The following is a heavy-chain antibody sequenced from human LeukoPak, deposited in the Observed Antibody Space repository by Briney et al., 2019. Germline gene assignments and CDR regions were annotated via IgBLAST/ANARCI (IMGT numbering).Heavy chain of an antibody. CDR2: IYSDGSST. CDR1: GFTFSSYW. V-gene: IGHV3-74*01. CDR3: ARDRSSRGLWFGELRN. J-gene: IGHJ4*02. Sequence: PGGSLRLSCAASGFTFSSYWMHWVRQAPGKGLVWVSRIYSDGSSTNYADSVKGRFTISRDNAKNTLYLQMNSLRAEDTAVYYCARDRSSRGLWFGELRNWGQGTLVTVSS. D-gene: IGHD3-10*01.